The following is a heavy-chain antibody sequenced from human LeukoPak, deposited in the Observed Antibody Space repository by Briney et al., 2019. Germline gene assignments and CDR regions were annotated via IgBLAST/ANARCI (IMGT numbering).Heavy chain of an antibody. Sequence: ASVKVSCKASGYTFTSYGISWVRQAPGQGLEWMGWISAYNGNTNYAQKLQGRVTMTTDTSTSTAYMELRSLRPDDTAVYYCARALTRSDFWSGYYKVDAFDIWGQGTMVTVSS. CDR2: ISAYNGNT. D-gene: IGHD3-3*01. CDR1: GYTFTSYG. J-gene: IGHJ3*02. CDR3: ARALTRSDFWSGYYKVDAFDI. V-gene: IGHV1-18*01.